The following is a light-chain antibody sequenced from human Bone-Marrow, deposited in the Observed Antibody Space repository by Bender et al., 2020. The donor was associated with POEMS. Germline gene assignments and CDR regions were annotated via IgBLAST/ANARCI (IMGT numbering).Light chain of an antibody. V-gene: IGLV1-44*01. CDR2: TNN. CDR3: VAWDASLNGWV. Sequence: QSVLTQPPPVSGTPGQRVTISCSGSGSNIGGYPVNWYQQLPGTDPRLLIYTNNERPSGVPDRFSGSKSGTSASLAITGLQSDDEAIYFCVAWDASLNGWVFGGGTKLTVL. J-gene: IGLJ3*02. CDR1: GSNIGGYP.